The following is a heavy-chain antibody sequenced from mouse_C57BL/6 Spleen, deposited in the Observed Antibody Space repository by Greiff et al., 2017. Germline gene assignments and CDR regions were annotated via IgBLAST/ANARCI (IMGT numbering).Heavy chain of an antibody. V-gene: IGHV3-1*01. CDR1: GYSITSGYD. D-gene: IGHD1-1*01. J-gene: IGHJ1*03. CDR2: ISYSGST. Sequence: EVKLMESGPGMVKPSQSLSLTCTVTGYSITSGYDWHWIRHFPGNKLEWMGYISYSGSTNYNPSLKSRISITHDTSKNHFFLKLNSVTTEDTATYYCARDGYYGSSEGYFDVWGTGTTVTVSS. CDR3: ARDGYYGSSEGYFDV.